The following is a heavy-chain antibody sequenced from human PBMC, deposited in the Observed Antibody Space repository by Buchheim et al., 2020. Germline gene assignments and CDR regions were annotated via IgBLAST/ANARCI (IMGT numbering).Heavy chain of an antibody. CDR1: GGSISSYY. Sequence: QVQLQESGPGLVKPSETLSLTCTVSGGSISSYYWSWIRQPPGKGLEWIGYIYYSGSTNYNPSLKSRVTISVDTSKNQFSLKLSSVTAADTAVYYCARGEVFGGHRMPHYYYGMDVWGQGTT. D-gene: IGHD4-23*01. J-gene: IGHJ6*02. CDR3: ARGEVFGGHRMPHYYYGMDV. CDR2: IYYSGST. V-gene: IGHV4-59*01.